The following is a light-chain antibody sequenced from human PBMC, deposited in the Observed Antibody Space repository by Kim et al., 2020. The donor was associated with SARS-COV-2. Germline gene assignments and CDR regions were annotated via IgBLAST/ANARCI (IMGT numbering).Light chain of an antibody. V-gene: IGLV2-14*03. CDR1: ISDISAYNY. CDR3: SSYTSSNTYV. Sequence: ITISCSGTISDISAYNYVSWYQHHPGKAPKLMIYDVNQRPSGVSNRFSGSKSGNTASLTISGLQAEDEADYYCSSYTSSNTYVFGSGTTVTVL. J-gene: IGLJ1*01. CDR2: DVN.